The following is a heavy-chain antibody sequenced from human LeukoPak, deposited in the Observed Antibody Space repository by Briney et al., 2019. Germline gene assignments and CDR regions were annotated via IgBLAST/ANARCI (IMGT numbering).Heavy chain of an antibody. J-gene: IGHJ6*03. Sequence: GGSLRLSCAASGFTFSSYSMNWVRQAPGKGLEWVSYISSSSSNIFYADSVKGRFTISRDNAKNSLYLQMNSLRAEDTAVYYCAKSPITIFGVIHYYYMDVWGNGTTVTVSS. CDR2: ISSSSSNI. CDR1: GFTFSSYS. V-gene: IGHV3-48*01. CDR3: AKSPITIFGVIHYYYMDV. D-gene: IGHD3-3*01.